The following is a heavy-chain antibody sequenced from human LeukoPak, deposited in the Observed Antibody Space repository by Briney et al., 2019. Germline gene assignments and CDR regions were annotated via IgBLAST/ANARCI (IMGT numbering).Heavy chain of an antibody. CDR1: GGSISSSSYY. J-gene: IGHJ5*02. Sequence: SETLSLTCTVSGGSISSSSYYWGWIRQPPGKGLEWIGSIYYSGSTYYNPSLKSRVTISVDTSKNQFSLKLSSVTAADTAVYYCARDHGRDGYPTPMFDPWGQGTLVTVSS. D-gene: IGHD5-24*01. CDR2: IYYSGST. CDR3: ARDHGRDGYPTPMFDP. V-gene: IGHV4-39*07.